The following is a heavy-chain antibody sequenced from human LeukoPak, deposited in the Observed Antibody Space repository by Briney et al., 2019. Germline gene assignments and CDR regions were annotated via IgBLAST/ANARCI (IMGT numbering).Heavy chain of an antibody. Sequence: ASVKVSCKASGGTFSSYAISWVRQAPGQGLEWMGIINPSGGSTSYAQKFQGRVTMTRDTSTSTVYMELSSLRSEDTAVYYCARDFSRWFDKLSAYNWFDPWGQGTLVTVSS. CDR3: ARDFSRWFDKLSAYNWFDP. D-gene: IGHD3-10*01. CDR1: GGTFSSYA. V-gene: IGHV1-46*01. CDR2: INPSGGST. J-gene: IGHJ5*02.